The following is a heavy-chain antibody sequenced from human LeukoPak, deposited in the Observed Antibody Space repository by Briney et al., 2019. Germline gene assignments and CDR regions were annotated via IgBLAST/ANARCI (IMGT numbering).Heavy chain of an antibody. V-gene: IGHV4-4*07. CDR1: GGSISSNY. CDR3: ARDRTDSSGYRIDY. J-gene: IGHJ4*02. Sequence: SETLSLTCTVSGGSISSNYWSWFGQPAGKGLEGIGRIYTSGSTNYNPSLKSRVTMSVDTSKNQFSLKLSSVTAADTAVYYCARDRTDSSGYRIDYWGQGTLVTVSS. D-gene: IGHD3-22*01. CDR2: IYTSGST.